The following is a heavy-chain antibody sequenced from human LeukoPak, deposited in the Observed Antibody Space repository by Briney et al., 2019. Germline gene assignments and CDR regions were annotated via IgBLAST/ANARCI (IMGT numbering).Heavy chain of an antibody. V-gene: IGHV3-21*01. CDR1: GFTFSSYS. J-gene: IGHJ4*02. D-gene: IGHD3-10*01. Sequence: GGSLRLSCAASGFTFSSYSMNWVRQAPGKGLEWVSSISSSSSYIYYADSVKGRFTISRDNAKNSLYLQMNSLRAEDTAVYYCARGTSSPRGDFSFDYWGQGTLVTVSS. CDR2: ISSSSSYI. CDR3: ARGTSSPRGDFSFDY.